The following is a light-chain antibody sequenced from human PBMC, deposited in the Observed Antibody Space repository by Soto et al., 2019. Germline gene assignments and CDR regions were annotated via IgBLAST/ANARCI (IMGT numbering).Light chain of an antibody. J-gene: IGKJ2*01. CDR1: QSISNS. V-gene: IGKV1-39*01. CDR3: QQSYSTPRT. CDR2: AAS. Sequence: DLPMTQSPSSLSASVGDRVTITCRASQSISNSLNWYQQKPGKAPNLLIYAASSLQSGVPSRFSGSGSGTDFTLTISSLQPEDFATYYCQQSYSTPRTFGQGTKLEIK.